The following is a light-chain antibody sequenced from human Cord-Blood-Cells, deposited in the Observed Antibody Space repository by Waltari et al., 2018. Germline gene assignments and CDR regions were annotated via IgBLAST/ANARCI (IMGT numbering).Light chain of an antibody. V-gene: IGLV1-47*01. Sequence: QSVLTQPPSAPGTPGQRVTISCSGSSSTIGSNYVYWYQQLPGTAPKLLIYRKNHRPSGVPDRFSGSKSGTSASLAISGLRSEDEADYYCAAWDDSLSGPVFGGGTKLTVL. J-gene: IGLJ3*02. CDR3: AAWDDSLSGPV. CDR2: RKN. CDR1: SSTIGSNY.